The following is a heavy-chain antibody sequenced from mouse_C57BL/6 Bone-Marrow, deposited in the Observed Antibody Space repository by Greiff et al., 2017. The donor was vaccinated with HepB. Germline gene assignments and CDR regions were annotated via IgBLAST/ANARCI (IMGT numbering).Heavy chain of an antibody. J-gene: IGHJ3*01. CDR1: GFTFSSYA. CDR3: ARDIYFFAY. V-gene: IGHV5-4*01. CDR2: ISDGGSYT. Sequence: EVQLVESGGGLVKPGGSLKLSCAASGFTFSSYAMSWVRQTPEKRLEWVATISDGGSYTYYPDNVKGRFTISRDNAKNNLYLQMSHLKSEDTAMYYCARDIYFFAYWGQGTLVTVSA. D-gene: IGHD2-1*01.